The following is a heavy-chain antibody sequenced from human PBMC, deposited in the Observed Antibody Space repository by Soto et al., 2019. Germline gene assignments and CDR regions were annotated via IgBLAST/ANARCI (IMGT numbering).Heavy chain of an antibody. D-gene: IGHD3-22*01. J-gene: IGHJ4*02. CDR3: ARVSGDGSSGYYYFDY. CDR2: IYYSGST. V-gene: IGHV4-59*01. CDR1: GGPISSYY. Sequence: PSETLSLTCTVSGGPISSYYWSWIRQPPGKGLEWIGYIYYSGSTNYNPSLKSRVTISVDTSKNQFSLKLSSVTAADTAVYYCARVSGDGSSGYYYFDYWGQGTLVTVSS.